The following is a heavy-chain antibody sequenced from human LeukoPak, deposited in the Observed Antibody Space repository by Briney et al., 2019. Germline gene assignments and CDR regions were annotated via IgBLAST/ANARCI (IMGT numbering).Heavy chain of an antibody. CDR3: ARGPYIVVVPAAMGELNWFDP. V-gene: IGHV3-74*01. CDR1: GFTFSSHN. D-gene: IGHD2-2*01. J-gene: IGHJ5*02. Sequence: GGSLRLSCAASGFTFSSHNMNWVRQAPGKGLVWVSRINSDGSSTSYADSVKGRFTISRDNAKNTLYLQMNSLRAEDTAVYYCARGPYIVVVPAAMGELNWFDPWGQGTLVTVSS. CDR2: INSDGSST.